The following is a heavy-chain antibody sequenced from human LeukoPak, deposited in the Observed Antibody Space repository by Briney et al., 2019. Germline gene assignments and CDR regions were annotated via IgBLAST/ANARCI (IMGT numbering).Heavy chain of an antibody. D-gene: IGHD6-13*01. V-gene: IGHV1-8*01. J-gene: IGHJ6*03. CDR3: ARGAGTLYYYYYYYMDV. Sequence: GASVKVSCKASGYTFTSYDINWVRQATGQGLEWMGWMNPNSGNTGYAQKFQGRVTMTRNTSISTAYMELSSLRSEDTAVYYCARGAGTLYYYYYYYMDVWGKGTTVTVSS. CDR1: GYTFTSYD. CDR2: MNPNSGNT.